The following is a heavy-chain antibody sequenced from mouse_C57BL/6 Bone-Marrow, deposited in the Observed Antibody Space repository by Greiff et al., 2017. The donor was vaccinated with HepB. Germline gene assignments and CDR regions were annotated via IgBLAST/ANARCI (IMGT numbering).Heavy chain of an antibody. Sequence: VQLQQPGAELVKPGASVKLSCKASGYTFTSYWMHWVKQRPGQGLEWIGMIHPNSGSTNYNEKFKSKATLTVDKSSSTAYMQLSSLTSEDSAVYYCASPFTTVVATDWYFDVWGTGTTVTVSS. CDR1: GYTFTSYW. D-gene: IGHD1-1*01. CDR3: ASPFTTVVATDWYFDV. J-gene: IGHJ1*03. CDR2: IHPNSGST. V-gene: IGHV1-64*01.